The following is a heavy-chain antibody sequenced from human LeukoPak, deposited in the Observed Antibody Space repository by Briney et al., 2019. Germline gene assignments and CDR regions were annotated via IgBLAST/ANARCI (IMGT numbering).Heavy chain of an antibody. CDR1: GFTFSSYE. D-gene: IGHD6-13*01. CDR3: AKDKYSSWYYYNSHGGFDY. CDR2: ISSSGSTI. V-gene: IGHV3-48*03. Sequence: GGSLRLSCAASGFTFSSYEMNWVRQAPGKGLEWVSYISSSGSTIYYADSVKGRFTISRDNAKNSLYLQMNSLRAEDMALYYCAKDKYSSWYYYNSHGGFDYWGQGTLVTVSS. J-gene: IGHJ4*02.